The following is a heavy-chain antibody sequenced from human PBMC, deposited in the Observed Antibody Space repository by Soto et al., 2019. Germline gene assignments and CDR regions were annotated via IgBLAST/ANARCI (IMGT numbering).Heavy chain of an antibody. CDR3: ARVGRMTTVTNNDY. J-gene: IGHJ4*02. Sequence: TCAVYGGSFSGYYWSWIRQPPGKGLEWIGEINHSGSTNYNPSLKSRVTISVDTSKNQFSLKLSSVTAADTAVYYCARVGRMTTVTNNDYWGQGTLVTVSS. CDR1: GGSFSGYY. D-gene: IGHD4-17*01. V-gene: IGHV4-34*01. CDR2: INHSGST.